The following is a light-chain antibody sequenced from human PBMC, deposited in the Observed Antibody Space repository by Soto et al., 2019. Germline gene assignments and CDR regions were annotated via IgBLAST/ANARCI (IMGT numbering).Light chain of an antibody. CDR1: SSNIGAGYD. CDR2: GNR. V-gene: IGLV1-40*01. J-gene: IGLJ1*01. CDR3: QSYDSSRSGYV. Sequence: QSVLKQPPSVSGAPGPRVTIPCTWNSSNIGAGYDVHWYQQLPGTAPKVLIYGNRNRPSGVPDRFSGSKSGTSASLAITGLQAEDEADYYCQSYDSSRSGYVFGSGTKLTVL.